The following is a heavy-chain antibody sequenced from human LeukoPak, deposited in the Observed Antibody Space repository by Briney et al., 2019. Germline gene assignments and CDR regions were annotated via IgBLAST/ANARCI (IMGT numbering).Heavy chain of an antibody. V-gene: IGHV6-1*01. J-gene: IGHJ4*02. CDR1: GDSVSSTSAG. CDR2: TYYRSKWYN. Sequence: RSQTLSLTCAISGDSVSSTSAGWSWIRQSPSRGLEWLGRTYYRSKWYNDYAVSVKGRITINPDTSKNQFSLQLNSVTPEDTAVYYCAKGGGSLDYWGRGTLVTVSS. CDR3: AKGGGSLDY. D-gene: IGHD1-26*01.